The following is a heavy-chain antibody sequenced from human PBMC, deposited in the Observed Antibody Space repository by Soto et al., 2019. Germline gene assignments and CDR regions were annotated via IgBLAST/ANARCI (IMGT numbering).Heavy chain of an antibody. Sequence: SETLSLTCTVSGGSISSSSYYWGWIRQPPGKGLEWIGSIYYSGSTYYNPSLKSRVTISVDTSKNQFSLKLSSVTAADTAVYYCARVPQRYDSSGLLDYWGQGTLVTVSS. CDR1: GGSISSSSYY. CDR3: ARVPQRYDSSGLLDY. CDR2: IYYSGST. V-gene: IGHV4-39*01. J-gene: IGHJ4*02. D-gene: IGHD3-22*01.